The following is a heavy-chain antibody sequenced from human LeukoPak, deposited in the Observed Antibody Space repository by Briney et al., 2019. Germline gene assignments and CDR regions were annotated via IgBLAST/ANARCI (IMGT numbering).Heavy chain of an antibody. Sequence: ASVTVSCKASGDTFNSYIISWVRQAPGRGLEWMGRITPILGIANYAQKFRGRVTITADKSTSTAYMDLSSLRSEDTAVYYCARARYYYESSGYYDYFDYWGQGTLVTVSS. J-gene: IGHJ4*02. CDR1: GDTFNSYI. V-gene: IGHV1-69*02. CDR3: ARARYYYESSGYYDYFDY. D-gene: IGHD3-22*01. CDR2: ITPILGIA.